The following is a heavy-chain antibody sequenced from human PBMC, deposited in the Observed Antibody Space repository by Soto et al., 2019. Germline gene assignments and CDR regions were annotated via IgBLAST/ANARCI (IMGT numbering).Heavy chain of an antibody. CDR2: IGTSSSYI. CDR1: GFTFNNYN. J-gene: IGHJ6*03. CDR3: SGVLSGTPNYYYMDV. V-gene: IGHV3-21*01. D-gene: IGHD2-15*01. Sequence: GGSLRLSCAASGFTFNNYNMNWVRQAPGKGLEWVSSIGTSSSYIYYADSLKGRFTISRDNAENSLYLQMNSLRAEDTAVYYCSGVLSGTPNYYYMDVWGEGTTVTVSS.